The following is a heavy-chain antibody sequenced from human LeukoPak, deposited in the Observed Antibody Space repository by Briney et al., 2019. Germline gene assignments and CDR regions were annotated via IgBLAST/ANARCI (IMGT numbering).Heavy chain of an antibody. Sequence: GGSLRLSCVASGFAFSDYTMNWVRQAPGKGLEWISYIDISSSSTYYADSVKGRFTISRDNAKNSLYLQMSSLRAEDTALYYCARGPPLFDPWGQGTLVTVSS. CDR2: IDISSSST. CDR3: ARGPPLFDP. J-gene: IGHJ5*02. V-gene: IGHV3-48*04. CDR1: GFAFSDYT.